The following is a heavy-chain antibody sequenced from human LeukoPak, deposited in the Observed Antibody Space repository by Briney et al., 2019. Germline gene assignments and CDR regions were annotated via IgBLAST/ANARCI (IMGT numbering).Heavy chain of an antibody. J-gene: IGHJ4*02. CDR1: GYTLTELS. D-gene: IGHD3-22*01. V-gene: IGHV1-24*01. CDR2: FDPEDGET. CDR3: ATIKTHYDSSGYYLDY. Sequence: ASVKVSCKVSGYTLTELSMHWVRQAPGEGLEWMGGFDPEDGETIYAQKFQGRVTMTEDTSTDTAYMELSSLRSEDTAVYYCATIKTHYDSSGYYLDYWGQGTLVTVSS.